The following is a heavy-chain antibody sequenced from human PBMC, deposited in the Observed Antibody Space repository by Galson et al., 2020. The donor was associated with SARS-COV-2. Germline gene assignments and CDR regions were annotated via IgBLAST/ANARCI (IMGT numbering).Heavy chain of an antibody. CDR3: AGEVVGATKYYYYYGMDV. D-gene: IGHD1-26*01. Sequence: ASETLSLTCTVSGGSISSSSYYWGWIRQPPGKGLEWIGSIYYSGSTYYNPSLKSRVTISVDTSKNQFSLKLSSVTAAATAVYYCAGEVVGATKYYYYYGMDVWGQGTTVTVSS. V-gene: IGHV4-39*07. CDR1: GGSISSSSYY. J-gene: IGHJ6*02. CDR2: IYYSGST.